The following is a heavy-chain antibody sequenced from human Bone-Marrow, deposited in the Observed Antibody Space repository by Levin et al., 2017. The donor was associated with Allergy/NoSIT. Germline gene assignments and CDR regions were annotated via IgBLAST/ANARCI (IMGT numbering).Heavy chain of an antibody. CDR2: ISDSGST. Sequence: SETLSLTCSVSGGSISSSDYYWSWIRQPPGKGLEWMGYISDSGSTYYNPSLKSRVTISVDTSKNQFSLKLTSVTAADTAVYYCVSQRGSGNFGYWYFDLWGRGTLVTVSS. CDR3: VSQRGSGNFGYWYFDL. CDR1: GGSISSSDYY. V-gene: IGHV4-30-4*01. J-gene: IGHJ2*01. D-gene: IGHD3-10*01.